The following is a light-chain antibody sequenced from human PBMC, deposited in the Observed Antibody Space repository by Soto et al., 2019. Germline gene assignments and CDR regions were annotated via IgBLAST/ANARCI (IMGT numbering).Light chain of an antibody. V-gene: IGKV3-20*01. CDR2: GAS. J-gene: IGKJ1*01. CDR1: QSFSSSY. CDR3: QQYDSSPLT. Sequence: EMVLTQSPGTLSLSPGERATLSCRASQSFSSSYLAWYQQKPGQAPRLLIYGASNRATGIPDRFSGSGSGTDFTLTISRLEPEDFAVYYCQQYDSSPLTFGQGTKVEIK.